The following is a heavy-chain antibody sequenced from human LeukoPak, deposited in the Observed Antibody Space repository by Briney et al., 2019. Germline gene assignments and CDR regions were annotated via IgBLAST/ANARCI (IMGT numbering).Heavy chain of an antibody. Sequence: VVLGGSLRLSCAASGFTFSTYNMNWVRQAPGKGLEWVSSITSSSSYIYYADSVKGRFTISRDNAKNSLYLQMNSLRAEDTAVYYCAKDQKIHDYGENRGVPRGYFDYWGQGALVTVSS. D-gene: IGHD4-17*01. CDR3: AKDQKIHDYGENRGVPRGYFDY. CDR1: GFTFSTYN. CDR2: ITSSSSYI. J-gene: IGHJ4*02. V-gene: IGHV3-21*04.